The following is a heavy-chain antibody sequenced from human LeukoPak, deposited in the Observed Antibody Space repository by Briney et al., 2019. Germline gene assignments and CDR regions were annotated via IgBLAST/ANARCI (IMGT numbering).Heavy chain of an antibody. CDR2: TYYSGST. CDR3: ARVRDDYWSTRSSWFDP. D-gene: IGHD2-8*02. Sequence: SETLSLTCTVSGGSISSYYWSWIRQPPGKGLEWIGYTYYSGSTNYNPSLKSRVTISVDTSKNQFSLKLSSVTAADTAVYYCARVRDDYWSTRSSWFDPWGQGTLVTVSS. V-gene: IGHV4-59*01. CDR1: GGSISSYY. J-gene: IGHJ5*02.